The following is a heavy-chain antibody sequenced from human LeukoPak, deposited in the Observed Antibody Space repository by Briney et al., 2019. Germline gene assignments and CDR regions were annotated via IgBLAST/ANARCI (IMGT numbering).Heavy chain of an antibody. Sequence: PGGSLRLSCTASGFTFSDYYTSWVRQAPGKGLEWVSYISSSGNTIYYADSVKGRFTISRDNAKNSLYLQMNSLRAEDTAVYYCARKLSFDYWGQGSLVTVSS. CDR3: ARKLSFDY. CDR2: ISSSGNTI. CDR1: GFTFSDYY. J-gene: IGHJ4*02. V-gene: IGHV3-11*01.